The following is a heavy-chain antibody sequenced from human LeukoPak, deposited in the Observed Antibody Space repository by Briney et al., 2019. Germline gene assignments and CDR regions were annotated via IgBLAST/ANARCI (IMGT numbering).Heavy chain of an antibody. J-gene: IGHJ3*02. CDR1: GGSISSGSYY. D-gene: IGHD3-10*01. CDR2: IYTSGST. Sequence: PSETLSLTCTVSGGSISSGSYYWSWIRQLAGKGLEWIGRIYTSGSTNYNPSLKSRVTISVDTSKNQFSLKLSSVTAADTAVYYCARVSPVIRDAFDIWGQGTMVTVSS. V-gene: IGHV4-61*02. CDR3: ARVSPVIRDAFDI.